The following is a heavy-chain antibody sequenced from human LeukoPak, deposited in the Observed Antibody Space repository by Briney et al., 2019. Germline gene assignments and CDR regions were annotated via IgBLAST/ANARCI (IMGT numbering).Heavy chain of an antibody. D-gene: IGHD4-23*01. CDR3: VRHDGRSGGTMGAFDS. CDR1: GGSVSSGSYY. Sequence: SETLSLTCTVSGGSVSSGSYYWSWIQQPPGKGLEWIGYIFYSGTTNYNPSLKSRVTISIVTSKNQFSLQLNSVTAADTAVYYCVRHDGRSGGTMGAFDSWGQGSLVTVSS. CDR2: IFYSGTT. V-gene: IGHV4-61*01. J-gene: IGHJ5*01.